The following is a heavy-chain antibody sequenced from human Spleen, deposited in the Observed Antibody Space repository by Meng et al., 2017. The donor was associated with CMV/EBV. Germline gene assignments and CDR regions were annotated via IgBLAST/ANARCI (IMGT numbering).Heavy chain of an antibody. D-gene: IGHD2-2*01. J-gene: IGHJ3*02. Sequence: GGSLRLSCAASGFTFDDYAMHWVRQAPGKGLEWVSGISWNSGSIGYADSVKGRFTISRDNAKNSLYLQMNSLRAEDTALYYCAKDISRRPDIVVDDAFDIWGQGTMVTVSS. CDR3: AKDISRRPDIVVDDAFDI. CDR1: GFTFDDYA. V-gene: IGHV3-9*01. CDR2: ISWNSGSI.